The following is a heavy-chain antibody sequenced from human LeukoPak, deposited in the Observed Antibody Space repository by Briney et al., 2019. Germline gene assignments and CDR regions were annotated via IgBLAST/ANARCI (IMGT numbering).Heavy chain of an antibody. Sequence: SVKVSCKASGGTFSSYAISWVRQAPGQGLEWMGGIIPIFGTANYAQKFQGRVTITADESTSTAYMELSSLRSEDTAVYYCARGSPPNYSSGWYDYWGQGTLVTVSS. J-gene: IGHJ4*02. CDR2: IIPIFGTA. CDR3: ARGSPPNYSSGWYDY. V-gene: IGHV1-69*13. D-gene: IGHD6-19*01. CDR1: GGTFSSYA.